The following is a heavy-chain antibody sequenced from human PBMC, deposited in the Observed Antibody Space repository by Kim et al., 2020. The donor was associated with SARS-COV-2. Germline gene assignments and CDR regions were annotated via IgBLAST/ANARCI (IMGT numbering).Heavy chain of an antibody. V-gene: IGHV3-53*01. Sequence: YADSVKGRFTISRDNSKNTLYLQMNSLRAEDTAVYYCARSRQWLANAFDIWGQGTMVTVSS. CDR3: ARSRQWLANAFDI. D-gene: IGHD6-19*01. J-gene: IGHJ3*02.